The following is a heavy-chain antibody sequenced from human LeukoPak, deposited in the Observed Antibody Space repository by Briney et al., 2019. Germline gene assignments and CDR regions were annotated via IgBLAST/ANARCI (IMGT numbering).Heavy chain of an antibody. CDR3: ARDTGITRILPAFQFDP. J-gene: IGHJ5*02. D-gene: IGHD3-10*01. CDR1: GGSISSYY. CDR2: IYYSGST. Sequence: SETLSLTCTVSGGSISSYYWSWIRQPPGKGLEWIGYIYYSGSTNYSPSLKSRVTISVDTSKNQFSLKLSSVTAADTAVYYCARDTGITRILPAFQFDPWGQGTLVTVSS. V-gene: IGHV4-59*01.